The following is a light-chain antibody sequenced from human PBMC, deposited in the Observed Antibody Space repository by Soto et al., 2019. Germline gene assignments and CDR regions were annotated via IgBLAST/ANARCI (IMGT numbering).Light chain of an antibody. CDR2: GAS. V-gene: IGKV3-15*01. CDR1: QSVSSK. Sequence: EIVMTQSPATLSVSPGERAPLSCRASQSVSSKLAWYQQRPGQPPRLLIYGASTRATGIPARFSGSESETEFTLTISSLQSEDFAVYYCQQYNNWPLTFGGGTKVEIK. J-gene: IGKJ4*01. CDR3: QQYNNWPLT.